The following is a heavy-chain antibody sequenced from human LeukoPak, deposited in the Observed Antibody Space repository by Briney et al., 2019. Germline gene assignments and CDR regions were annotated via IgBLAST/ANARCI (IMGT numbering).Heavy chain of an antibody. J-gene: IGHJ4*02. Sequence: GGSLRLSCAASGFTFSIYSMNWVRQAPGKGREWVSSISSSSSYIYYADSVKGRFTISRDNAKNSLYLQMNSLRAEDTAVYYCARDLNYDSSGYPGNWGQGTLVTVSS. CDR1: GFTFSIYS. CDR2: ISSSSSYI. V-gene: IGHV3-21*01. D-gene: IGHD3-22*01. CDR3: ARDLNYDSSGYPGN.